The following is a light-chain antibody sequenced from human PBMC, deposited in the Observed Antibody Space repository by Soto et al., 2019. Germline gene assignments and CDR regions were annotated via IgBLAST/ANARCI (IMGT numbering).Light chain of an antibody. CDR3: QQRSNWPPLT. J-gene: IGKJ4*01. Sequence: EIEVTQSPATLSLSPGERATLSCRTSQSVGSYLAWYQKKPGQAPRLLIYDASNRATGIPARFSGGGSGRDFTLTIISLEPEAFAVYYCQQRSNWPPLTFGGGTKVEI. CDR1: QSVGSY. CDR2: DAS. V-gene: IGKV3-11*02.